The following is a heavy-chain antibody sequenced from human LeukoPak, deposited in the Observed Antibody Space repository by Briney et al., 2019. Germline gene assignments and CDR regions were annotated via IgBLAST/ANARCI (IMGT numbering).Heavy chain of an antibody. J-gene: IGHJ3*02. Sequence: ASVQVSCKASGYTLTSYFFHWVRQAPGQGLEWMGIINPSGGNTNYAQKFQGRVTMTRDTSTSTVYMELSSLRSEDTAVYYCARGDHVRIYAESSFDIWGQGTMVTVSS. CDR1: GYTLTSYF. CDR2: INPSGGNT. V-gene: IGHV1-46*01. D-gene: IGHD5/OR15-5a*01. CDR3: ARGDHVRIYAESSFDI.